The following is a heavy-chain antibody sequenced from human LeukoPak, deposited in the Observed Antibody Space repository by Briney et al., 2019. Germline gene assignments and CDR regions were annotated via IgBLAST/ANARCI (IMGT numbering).Heavy chain of an antibody. CDR3: AREYSSSSRGFDI. CDR2: IYHSGST. V-gene: IGHV4-38-2*02. CDR1: GFPISSGYF. D-gene: IGHD6-6*01. J-gene: IGHJ3*02. Sequence: SETLSLTCAVSGFPISSGYFWGWIRQPPGKGLEWIGSIYHSGSTYYNPSLKSRVTISVNTSKNQFSLKLRSVIAADTAVYYCAREYSSSSRGFDIWGQGTMVTVSS.